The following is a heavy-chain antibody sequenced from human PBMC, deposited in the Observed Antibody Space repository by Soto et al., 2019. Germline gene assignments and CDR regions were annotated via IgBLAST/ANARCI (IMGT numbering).Heavy chain of an antibody. CDR3: AKVITTYYYYSGMDV. CDR2: ISYDGSNK. D-gene: IGHD3-10*01. V-gene: IGHV3-30*18. CDR1: GFTFSSYG. Sequence: QVQLVESGGGVVQPGRSLRLSCAASGFTFSSYGMHWVRQAPGKGLEWVAVISYDGSNKYYADSVKGRFTISRDNSKNPLYLQMNSLRAEDTAVYYCAKVITTYYYYSGMDVWGQGTTVTVSS. J-gene: IGHJ6*02.